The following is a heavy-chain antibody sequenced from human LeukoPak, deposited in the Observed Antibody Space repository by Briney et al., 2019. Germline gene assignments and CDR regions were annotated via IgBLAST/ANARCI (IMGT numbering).Heavy chain of an antibody. CDR2: IYYSGST. CDR3: ARVTDDYYGSGSYAALDY. J-gene: IGHJ4*02. CDR1: GGSMTTRNYY. D-gene: IGHD3-10*01. V-gene: IGHV4-39*01. Sequence: SETLSLTCTVSGGSMTTRNYYWGWIRQSPGKGLEWIGSIYYSGSTYYNPSLKSRVTISVDTSKNQFSLKLSSVTAADTAVYYCARVTDDYYGSGSYAALDYWGQGTLVTVSS.